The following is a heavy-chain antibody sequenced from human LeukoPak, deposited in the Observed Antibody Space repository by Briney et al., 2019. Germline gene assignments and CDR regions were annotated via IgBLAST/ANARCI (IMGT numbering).Heavy chain of an antibody. V-gene: IGHV3-23*01. CDR2: VSGPAGSW. CDR3: AKKVGLVSAPLYYFDV. D-gene: IGHD5/OR15-5a*01. CDR1: GFTFSSYA. Sequence: GGSLRLSCAASGFTFSSYAMSWVRQAPGKGLEWVSAVSGPAGSWDYADSVKGRFTISRDNSKNTLFLQMNSLRADDTAIYYCAKKVGLVSAPLYYFDVWGQGTLVTVSS. J-gene: IGHJ4*02.